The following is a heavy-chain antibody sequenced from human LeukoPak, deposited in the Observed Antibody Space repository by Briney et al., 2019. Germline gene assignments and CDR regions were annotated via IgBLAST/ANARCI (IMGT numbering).Heavy chain of an antibody. J-gene: IGHJ4*02. V-gene: IGHV3-69-1*01. CDR3: ARSLTTLTYEGY. CDR2: INSGSTYT. D-gene: IGHD1-1*01. CDR1: GFTFSDYY. Sequence: PGGSLRLSCAASGFTFSDYYMNWVRQAPGKGLEWVSSINSGSTYTYYTESVKGRFTVSRDNAKNSLFLQMNSLRAEDTAIYYCARSLTTLTYEGYWGQGTLVTVSS.